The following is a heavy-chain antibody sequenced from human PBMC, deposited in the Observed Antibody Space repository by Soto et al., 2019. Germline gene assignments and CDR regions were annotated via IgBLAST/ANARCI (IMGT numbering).Heavy chain of an antibody. D-gene: IGHD4-4*01. CDR3: ARHWLQSWFDP. CDR1: GDPVSTCCYS. Sequence: PSETLSLTCDFFGDPVSTCCYSWAWIRQPPGKALEWIGHTYHSGNPYYNPSLKSRVIISVDRSKNQFSLKLSSVTAADTAVYYCARHWLQSWFDPWGQG. J-gene: IGHJ5*02. V-gene: IGHV4-30-2*01. CDR2: TYHSGNP.